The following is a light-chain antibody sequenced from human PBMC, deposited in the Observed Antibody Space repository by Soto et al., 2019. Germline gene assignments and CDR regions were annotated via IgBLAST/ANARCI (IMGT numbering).Light chain of an antibody. Sequence: EVVMTQSPATLSVSPGERATLSCRASQSVSSNLAWYQQKPGQAPRLLIYDASISATGLPPRFSGSGSGTEFTLTISSLQSEDFAVYYCQQYNNRPRTFGQGTKVEI. CDR3: QQYNNRPRT. V-gene: IGKV3-15*01. CDR1: QSVSSN. J-gene: IGKJ1*01. CDR2: DAS.